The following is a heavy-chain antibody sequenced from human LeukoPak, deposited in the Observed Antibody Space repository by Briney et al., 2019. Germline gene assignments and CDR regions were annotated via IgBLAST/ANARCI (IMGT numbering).Heavy chain of an antibody. CDR2: ISYDGSNK. V-gene: IGHV3-30*03. J-gene: IGHJ4*02. CDR1: GFTFSSYG. D-gene: IGHD2-2*01. CDR3: ARGGYALDH. Sequence: GGSLRLSCAASGFTFSSYGMHWVRQAPGKGLEWVAVISYDGSNKYYADSVKGRFTISRDNSKNTLYLQMNSLRAEDTAVYYCARGGYALDHWGQGTLVTVSS.